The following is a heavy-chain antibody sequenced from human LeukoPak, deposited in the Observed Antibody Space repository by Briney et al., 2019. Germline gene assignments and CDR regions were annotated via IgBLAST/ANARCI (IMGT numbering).Heavy chain of an antibody. CDR3: ARDVWYLAFDI. J-gene: IGHJ4*02. D-gene: IGHD3-3*02. CDR1: GFTFSRYS. CDR2: ISSSSSYM. V-gene: IGHV3-21*01. Sequence: GGSLRLSCAASGFTFSRYSMNWVRQAPGKGLEWVSSISSSSSYMYYADSVKGRFTISRDNAKNSLYLQMNSLRAEDTAVYYCARDVWYLAFDIWGQGTLVTVSS.